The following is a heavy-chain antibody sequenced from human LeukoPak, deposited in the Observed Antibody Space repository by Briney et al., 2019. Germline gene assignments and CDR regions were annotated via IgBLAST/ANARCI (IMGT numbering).Heavy chain of an antibody. CDR3: ARRVVNNRNWYFNL. V-gene: IGHV5-51*01. Sequence: GESLKISCKGSGYSFTSYWIGWVRQMPGKGLEWMGIIYPGDSDTRYSPSFQGRVTISADKSINTAYLQWSSLKASDTAMYYCARRVVNNRNWYFNLWGRGTLVTVSS. J-gene: IGHJ2*01. CDR2: IYPGDSDT. D-gene: IGHD4-23*01. CDR1: GYSFTSYW.